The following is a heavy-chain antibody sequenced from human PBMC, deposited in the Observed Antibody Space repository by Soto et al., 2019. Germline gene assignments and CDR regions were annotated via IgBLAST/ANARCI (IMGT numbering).Heavy chain of an antibody. V-gene: IGHV4-34*01. Sequence: QVQLQQWGAGLLKPSETLSLTCAVYGGSFSGYYWSWIRQPPGKGLEWIGEINHSGSTNYNPSLKSRVTISVDTSKNQFSLKLSSVTAADTAVYYCARGQDSSGWFDYWGQGTVVTF. CDR1: GGSFSGYY. CDR3: ARGQDSSGWFDY. CDR2: INHSGST. D-gene: IGHD6-19*01. J-gene: IGHJ4*02.